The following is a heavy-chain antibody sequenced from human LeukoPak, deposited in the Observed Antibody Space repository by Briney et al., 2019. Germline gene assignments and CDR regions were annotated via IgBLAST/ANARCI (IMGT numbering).Heavy chain of an antibody. CDR2: ISSSSYI. J-gene: IGHJ4*02. Sequence: GGSLRLSCAASGFTFSSYSMNWVRQAPGKGLEWVSSISSSSYIYYADSVKGRFTISRDNAKNSLYLQMNSLRAEDTAVYYCARGERQSVDIVAPSYWGQGTLVTVSS. CDR1: GFTFSSYS. V-gene: IGHV3-21*01. CDR3: ARGERQSVDIVAPSY. D-gene: IGHD5-12*01.